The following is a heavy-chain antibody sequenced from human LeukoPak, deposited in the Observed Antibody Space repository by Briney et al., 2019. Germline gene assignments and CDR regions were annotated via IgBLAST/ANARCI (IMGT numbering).Heavy chain of an antibody. CDR3: ARGKRIVRATPDFDY. CDR1: GFTFSSYA. Sequence: GGSLRLSCAASGFTFSSYAMSWVRQAPGKGLEWVSVTSGSGGSTYYADSVKGRFTISRDNSKNTLYLQMNSLRAEDTAVYYCARGKRIVRATPDFDYWGQGTLVTVSS. J-gene: IGHJ4*02. CDR2: TSGSGGST. D-gene: IGHD1-26*01. V-gene: IGHV3-23*01.